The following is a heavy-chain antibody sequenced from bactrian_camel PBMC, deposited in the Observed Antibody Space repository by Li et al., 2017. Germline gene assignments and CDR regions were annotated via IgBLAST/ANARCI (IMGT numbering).Heavy chain of an antibody. CDR3: AADGPGASIPEGWRLRTNVYGY. CDR1: GSMDSWNF. CDR2: IDSRGGRP. D-gene: IGHD5*01. V-gene: IGHV3S53*01. Sequence: HVQLVESGGGSVQAGGPLNLSCAAPGSMDSWNFMGWFRQVPGKQREVVARIDSRGGRPVYAESVEGRATISKATDKISVNLEIDSLKPEDTAMYHCAADGPGASIPEGWRLRTNVYGYWGQGTQVTVS. J-gene: IGHJ4*01.